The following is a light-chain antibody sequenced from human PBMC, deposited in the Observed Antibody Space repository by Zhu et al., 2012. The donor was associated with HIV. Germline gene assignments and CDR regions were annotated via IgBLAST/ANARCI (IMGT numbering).Light chain of an antibody. V-gene: IGKV1-9*01. CDR1: QGISDY. CDR3: QQITSYPLFT. Sequence: DIQLTQSPSFLSASVGDRVTITCRASQGISDYLAWYQQKPGKAPKLLIYAASTLQSGVPSRFSGSRSQTEFRLTISSLQPEDFATYYCQQITSYPLFTFGPGTKVDIK. CDR2: AAS. J-gene: IGKJ3*01.